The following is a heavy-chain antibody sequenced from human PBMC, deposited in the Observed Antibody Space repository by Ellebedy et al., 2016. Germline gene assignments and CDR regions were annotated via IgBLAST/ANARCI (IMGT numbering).Heavy chain of an antibody. V-gene: IGHV3-23*01. D-gene: IGHD4-17*01. Sequence: GESLKISCAASGFTFRNFFMSWVRQAPGGGLEWVSTISAGGDITFSADSVKGRFTMSRDIPKNTVYLQMNRLRAEDTVVYYCRQGHYANYWGQGTLVTVSS. CDR1: GFTFRNFF. J-gene: IGHJ4*02. CDR2: ISAGGDIT. CDR3: RQGHYANY.